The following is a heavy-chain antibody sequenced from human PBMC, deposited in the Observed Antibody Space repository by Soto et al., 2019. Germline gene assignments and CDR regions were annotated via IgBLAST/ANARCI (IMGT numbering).Heavy chain of an antibody. CDR2: IIPILGIS. V-gene: IGHV1-69*02. Sequence: QVQLVQSGAEVKKPGSSVKVSCKASGGTFSSYTISWVRQAPGQGLEWMGRIIPILGISNYAQKFQGRVTITAVKSTSTAYRDLSSLRSEDTAVYYCARVSGGDFWGQGTLVTVSS. D-gene: IGHD2-15*01. CDR3: ARVSGGDF. CDR1: GGTFSSYT. J-gene: IGHJ4*02.